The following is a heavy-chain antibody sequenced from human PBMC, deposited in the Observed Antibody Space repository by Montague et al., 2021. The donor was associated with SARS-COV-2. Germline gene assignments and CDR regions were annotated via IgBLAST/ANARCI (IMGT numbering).Heavy chain of an antibody. V-gene: IGHV4-34*01. CDR2: INHSGST. CDR3: ARGRGTALFRRVYFGMDV. Sequence: SETLSLTCAVYGGSFSGYYWSWIRQPPGKGLEWIGEINHSGSTNCNPSLKSRVTISVATSKNQFSLKLSSVTAADTAVYYCARGRGTALFRRVYFGMDVWGQGTTVTVSS. D-gene: IGHD1-1*01. CDR1: GGSFSGYY. J-gene: IGHJ6*02.